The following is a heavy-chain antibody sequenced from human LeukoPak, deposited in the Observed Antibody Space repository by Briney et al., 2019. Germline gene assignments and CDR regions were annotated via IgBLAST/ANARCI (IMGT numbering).Heavy chain of an antibody. J-gene: IGHJ4*02. D-gene: IGHD1-26*01. V-gene: IGHV3-33*06. CDR3: AKGSRETDFDY. CDR2: IWHDGSEK. CDR1: GFAFSSYG. Sequence: PGGSLRLSCVASGFAFSSYGMHWVRQAPGKGLEWVAVIWHDGSEKFYADSVRGRFTISRDNSKNTLFLQMNSLRAEETAVYYCAKGSRETDFDYWGQGTLLTVSS.